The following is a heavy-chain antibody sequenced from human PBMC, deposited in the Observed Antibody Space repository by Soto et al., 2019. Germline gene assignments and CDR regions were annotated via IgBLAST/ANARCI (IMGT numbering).Heavy chain of an antibody. CDR1: GLIFSTYG. CDR3: TKENNDRFSKSKWSFGY. J-gene: IGHJ4*02. V-gene: IGHV3-30*18. Sequence: QVQLVESGGGVVQPGRSLRLSCAASGLIFSTYGMNWVRQAPGKGLEWVAVISGNASTTYYADSVKGRFTISRDNSKNIMDQHLNSLRTEDMAVYYCTKENNDRFSKSKWSFGYWDRGTLVTDSS. CDR2: ISGNASTT. D-gene: IGHD3-3*01.